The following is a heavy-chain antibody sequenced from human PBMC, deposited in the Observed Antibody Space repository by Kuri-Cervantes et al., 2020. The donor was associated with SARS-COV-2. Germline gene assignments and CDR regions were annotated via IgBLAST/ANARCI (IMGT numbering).Heavy chain of an antibody. CDR1: GFTFSSYG. Sequence: GESLKISCAASGFTFSSYGMHWVRQAPGKGLEWVAVISYDGSNKYYADSVKGRFTISRDNSKNTLHLQMNSLRAEDTAVYYCAKVSCGGDCYVHIFDYWGQGTLVTVSS. CDR3: AKVSCGGDCYVHIFDY. J-gene: IGHJ4*02. CDR2: ISYDGSNK. V-gene: IGHV3-30*18. D-gene: IGHD2-21*02.